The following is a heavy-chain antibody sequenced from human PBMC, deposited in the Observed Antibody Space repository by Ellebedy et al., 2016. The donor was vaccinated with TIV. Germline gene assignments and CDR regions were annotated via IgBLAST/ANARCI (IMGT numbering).Heavy chain of an antibody. Sequence: GESLKISCAASGFVFSDYALSWVCQAPGKGLEWVSTVTASDDKSFYGDSVKGRFTISRDKSGNTLFPQMNNLSAEDTAVYYCAKRFHRVGVPGTFFGSWGQGTLVTVSS. CDR2: VTASDDKS. J-gene: IGHJ4*02. D-gene: IGHD6-19*01. V-gene: IGHV3-23*01. CDR1: GFVFSDYA. CDR3: AKRFHRVGVPGTFFGS.